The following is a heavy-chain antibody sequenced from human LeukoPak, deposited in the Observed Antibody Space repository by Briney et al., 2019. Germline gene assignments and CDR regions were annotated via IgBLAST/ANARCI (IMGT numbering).Heavy chain of an antibody. Sequence: GGSLRLSCAASGFTFSSYNMSWVRQAPGKGLEWVSSISRSSSYIYYADSVKGRFTISRDNAKNSLYLQMHSLRAEDTAVYSCARDNYGFCDSWGPGNLVTASS. J-gene: IGHJ5*01. CDR1: GFTFSSYN. CDR2: ISRSSSYI. CDR3: ARDNYGFCDS. V-gene: IGHV3-21*01. D-gene: IGHD3-3*01.